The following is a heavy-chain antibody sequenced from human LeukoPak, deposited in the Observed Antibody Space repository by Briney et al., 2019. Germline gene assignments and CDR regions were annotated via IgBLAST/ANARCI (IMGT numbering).Heavy chain of an antibody. J-gene: IGHJ4*02. CDR1: GYTFTGYY. CDR3: ARESDSLWFGELLSPFDY. V-gene: IGHV1-2*06. Sequence: ASVKVSCKASGYTFTGYYMHWVRQAPGQGLEWMGRTNPNSGGTNYAQKFQGRVTMTRDTSISTAYMELSRLRSDDTAVYYCARESDSLWFGELLSPFDYWGQGTLVTVSS. D-gene: IGHD3-10*01. CDR2: TNPNSGGT.